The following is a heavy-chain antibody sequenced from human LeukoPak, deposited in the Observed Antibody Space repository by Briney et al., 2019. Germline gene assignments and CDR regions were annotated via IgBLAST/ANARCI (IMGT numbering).Heavy chain of an antibody. J-gene: IGHJ4*02. Sequence: GGSLRLSCAASGFTFSSFWMNWVRQAPGKGLEWVSYISSSGSTIYYADSVKGRFTISRDNAKNSLYLQMNSLRAEDTAVYYCARGTARSDYWGQGTLVTVSS. V-gene: IGHV3-48*04. CDR1: GFTFSSFW. D-gene: IGHD4-17*01. CDR3: ARGTARSDY. CDR2: ISSSGSTI.